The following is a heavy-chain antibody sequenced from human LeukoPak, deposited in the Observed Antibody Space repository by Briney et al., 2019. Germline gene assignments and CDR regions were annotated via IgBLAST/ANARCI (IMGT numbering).Heavy chain of an antibody. J-gene: IGHJ6*02. CDR2: IYTSGST. CDR3: ARGESGYDRNYYYGMDV. V-gene: IGHV4-4*07. CDR1: DGSISSYY. D-gene: IGHD5-12*01. Sequence: SETLSLTCTVSDGSISSYYWSWIRQPAGKGLEWIGRIYTSGSTNYNPSLKSRVTMSVDTSKNQFSLKLSSVTAADTAVYYCARGESGYDRNYYYGMDVWGQGTTVTVSS.